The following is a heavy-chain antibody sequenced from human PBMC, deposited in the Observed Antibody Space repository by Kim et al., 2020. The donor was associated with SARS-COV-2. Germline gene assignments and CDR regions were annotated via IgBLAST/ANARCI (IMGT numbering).Heavy chain of an antibody. D-gene: IGHD5-12*01. J-gene: IGHJ4*02. CDR3: AREAYLPPEDIVATAIDY. CDR1: GDSVSSNSAA. V-gene: IGHV6-1*01. CDR2: TYYRSKWYN. Sequence: SQTLSLTCAISGDSVSSNSAAWNWIRQSPSRGLEWLGRTYYRSKWYNDYAVSVKSRITINPDTSKNQFSLQLNSVTPEDTAVYYCAREAYLPPEDIVATAIDYWGQGTLVTVSS.